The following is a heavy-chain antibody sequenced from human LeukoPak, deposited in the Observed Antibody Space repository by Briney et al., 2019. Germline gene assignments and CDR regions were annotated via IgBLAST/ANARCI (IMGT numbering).Heavy chain of an antibody. CDR1: GFTFNNYE. CDR2: ISSSGRII. V-gene: IGHV3-48*03. D-gene: IGHD4-17*01. Sequence: GGSLRVSCAASGFTFNNYEMNWVRQAPGKGLEWVSYISSSGRIIYYADPVKGRFTISRDNAKNSLYLHMNSLRAEDTALYYCARDRDSGDYGIDYWGQGTLVTVSS. CDR3: ARDRDSGDYGIDY. J-gene: IGHJ4*02.